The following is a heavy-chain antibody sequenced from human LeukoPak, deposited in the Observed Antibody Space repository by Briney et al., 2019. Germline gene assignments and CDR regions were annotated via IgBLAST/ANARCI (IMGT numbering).Heavy chain of an antibody. Sequence: GGSLRLSCAASGFTFSSYGMTWVRQAPGKGLEWISGTSGSGGSTYYANFVKGRFTISRDSSKNTLYLEMNSLRAEDTAVYYCAKNGGSQCYSHLDYWGRGSLVTVSS. J-gene: IGHJ4*02. D-gene: IGHD2-15*01. V-gene: IGHV3-23*01. CDR1: GFTFSSYG. CDR3: AKNGGSQCYSHLDY. CDR2: TSGSGGST.